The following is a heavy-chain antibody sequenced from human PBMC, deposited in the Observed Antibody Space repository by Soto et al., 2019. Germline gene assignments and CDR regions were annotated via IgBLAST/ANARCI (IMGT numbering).Heavy chain of an antibody. CDR2: IYDSGST. CDR3: ARDPVDGYAFFDN. V-gene: IGHV4-59*01. J-gene: IGHJ5*02. D-gene: IGHD5-12*01. Sequence: SDTLSLTCTVSGASISHFYWSWIRQSPGKGLEWLGYIYDSGSTNYNPSLKSRVTMSMDTSKTQFSLNLSSVTAADTAVYWCARDPVDGYAFFDNWGQGALVTVSS. CDR1: GASISHFY.